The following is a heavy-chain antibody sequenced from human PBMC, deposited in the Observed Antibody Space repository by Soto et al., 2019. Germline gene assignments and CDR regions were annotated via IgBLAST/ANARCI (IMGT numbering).Heavy chain of an antibody. J-gene: IGHJ4*02. CDR3: TKGATSPFDS. V-gene: IGHV3-30*04. D-gene: IGHD3-16*01. Sequence: GGSLRLSCVASGFTFGSYAMHWVRQAPGKGLEWVAFISHDGSNKYYAGSVQGRFTISADNSINTAYLQLLNLKASDTAIYYCTKGATSPFDSWGQGTRVTVSS. CDR2: ISHDGSNK. CDR1: GFTFGSYA.